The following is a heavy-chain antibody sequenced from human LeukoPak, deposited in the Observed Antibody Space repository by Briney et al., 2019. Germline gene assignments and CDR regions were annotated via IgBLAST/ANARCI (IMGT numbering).Heavy chain of an antibody. V-gene: IGHV4-34*01. CDR2: INHSGST. CDR1: GGSFSGYY. Sequence: NPSETLSLTCAVYGGSFSGYYWSWIRQPPGKGLEWIGEINHSGSTNYNPSLKSRVTISVDTSKNHFSLKLSSMTAADTAVYYCARGVVAAPTNFDYWGQGTLVTVSS. D-gene: IGHD2-15*01. J-gene: IGHJ4*02. CDR3: ARGVVAAPTNFDY.